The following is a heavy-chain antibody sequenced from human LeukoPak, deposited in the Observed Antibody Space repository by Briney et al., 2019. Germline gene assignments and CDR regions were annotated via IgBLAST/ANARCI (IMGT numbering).Heavy chain of an antibody. J-gene: IGHJ5*02. Sequence: SETLSLTCTVSGGSIISSSYYWGWIRQPPGKGLEWIVNIYYGGSTNYNPSLKSRATMSVDTSMNQFSLKLSSVTAADTAVYYCAKTIRVRGDAYNWFDPWGQGTLVTVSS. CDR2: IYYGGST. D-gene: IGHD3-10*01. V-gene: IGHV4-39*01. CDR1: GGSIISSSYY. CDR3: AKTIRVRGDAYNWFDP.